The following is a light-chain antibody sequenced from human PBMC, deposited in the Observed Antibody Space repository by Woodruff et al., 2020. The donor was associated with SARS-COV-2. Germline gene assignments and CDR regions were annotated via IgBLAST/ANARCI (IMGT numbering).Light chain of an antibody. Sequence: PDWFSGSGSGTDFTLKISRVEAEDVGVYYCMQRIEFPPYTFGQGTKLEI. V-gene: IGKV2-40*01. J-gene: IGKJ2*01. CDR3: MQRIEFPPYT.